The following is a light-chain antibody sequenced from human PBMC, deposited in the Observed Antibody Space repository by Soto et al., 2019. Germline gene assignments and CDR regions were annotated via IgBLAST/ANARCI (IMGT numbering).Light chain of an antibody. CDR2: VAS. V-gene: IGKV1-39*01. Sequence: DIPMTQSPSSLSASVGDRVTVTCRASQSISTYLNWYQQKPGKAPKLLISVASSLQSGVPSRFSGSGSGTDFTLTISSLQPEDFATYYCQQSYNTPLTFGGGTKVEIK. CDR1: QSISTY. CDR3: QQSYNTPLT. J-gene: IGKJ4*01.